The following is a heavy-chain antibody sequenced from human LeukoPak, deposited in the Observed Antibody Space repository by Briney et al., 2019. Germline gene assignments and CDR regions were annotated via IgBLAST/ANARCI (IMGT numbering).Heavy chain of an antibody. CDR1: GYTFTSYD. V-gene: IGHV1-8*01. CDR2: MNPNSGNT. CDR3: ARGGAVQHAPRYFDRFVPPGNWFDP. J-gene: IGHJ5*02. D-gene: IGHD3-9*01. Sequence: ASVKVSCKASGYTFTSYDINWVRQATGQGLEWMGWMNPNSGNTGYAQKFQGRVTMTRNSSISTAYMELSSLRSEDTAVYYCARGGAVQHAPRYFDRFVPPGNWFDPWGQGTLVTVSS.